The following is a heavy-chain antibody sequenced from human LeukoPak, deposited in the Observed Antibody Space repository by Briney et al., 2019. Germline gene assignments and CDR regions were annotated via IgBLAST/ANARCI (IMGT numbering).Heavy chain of an antibody. D-gene: IGHD4-11*01. CDR3: TSVSDYRTGPALSFDY. J-gene: IGHJ4*02. CDR2: ISGSGGST. CDR1: GFTFSSYA. Sequence: GGSLRLSCAASGFTFSSYAMSWVRQAPGKGLEWVSAISGSGGSTYYAESGKGRFTISRDNSKNTLYLQMNSLKTEDTAVYYCTSVSDYRTGPALSFDYWGQGTLVTVSS. V-gene: IGHV3-23*01.